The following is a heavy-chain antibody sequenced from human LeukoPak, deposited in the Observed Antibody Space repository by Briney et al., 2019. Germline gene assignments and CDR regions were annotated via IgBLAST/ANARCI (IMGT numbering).Heavy chain of an antibody. J-gene: IGHJ6*03. V-gene: IGHV4-59*01. Sequence: SQTLSLTSTVYGASITSYYWSWIRQSPGKVLEWIGYFYYSGSTNYRPSLKRRVTISADTSKDQFSLRLTSATAADTAVYYCARVRWPTTGDKDITGGLYMDVWGKGTTVTMSS. D-gene: IGHD3-16*01. CDR2: FYYSGST. CDR1: GASITSYY. CDR3: ARVRWPTTGDKDITGGLYMDV.